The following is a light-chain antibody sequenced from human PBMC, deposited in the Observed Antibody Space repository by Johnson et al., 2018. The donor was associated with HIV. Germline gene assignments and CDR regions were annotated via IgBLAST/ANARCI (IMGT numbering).Light chain of an antibody. CDR3: GTWDSSLIAGV. Sequence: QSVLTQPPSVSAAPGQKVTISCSGSSSNIGNNYVSWYQQLPGTAPKLLIYDNNKRPSGIPDRFSGSKSGTSATLGITGLQTGDEADYYCGTWDSSLIAGVFGTGTKFTVL. CDR1: SSNIGNNY. J-gene: IGLJ1*01. CDR2: DNN. V-gene: IGLV1-51*01.